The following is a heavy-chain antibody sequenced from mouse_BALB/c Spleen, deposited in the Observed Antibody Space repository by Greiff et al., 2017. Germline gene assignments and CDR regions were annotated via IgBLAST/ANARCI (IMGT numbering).Heavy chain of an antibody. D-gene: IGHD4-1*01. CDR3: ARWLTGGGVDY. Sequence: EVLLVESGGGLVQPGGSRKLSCAASGFTFSSFGMHWVRQAPEKGLEWVAYISSGSSTIYYADTVKGRFTISRDNPKNTLFLQMTSLRSEDTAMYYCARWLTGGGVDYWGQGTTLTVSS. J-gene: IGHJ2*01. V-gene: IGHV5-17*02. CDR2: ISSGSSTI. CDR1: GFTFSSFG.